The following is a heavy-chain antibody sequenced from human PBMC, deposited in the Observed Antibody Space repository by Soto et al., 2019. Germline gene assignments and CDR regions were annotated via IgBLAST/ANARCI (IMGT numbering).Heavy chain of an antibody. CDR2: INPNSGGT. CDR3: ARDRTGWLHPKGAWYFDL. Sequence: QVQLVQSGAEVKKPGASVKVSCKASGYTFTGYYMHWVRQAPGQGLEWMGWINPNSGGTNYAQKFQGWVTMTRDTSISTAYMELSRLRSDDTAVYYCARDRTGWLHPKGAWYFDLWGRGTLVTVSS. V-gene: IGHV1-2*04. CDR1: GYTFTGYY. J-gene: IGHJ2*01. D-gene: IGHD5-12*01.